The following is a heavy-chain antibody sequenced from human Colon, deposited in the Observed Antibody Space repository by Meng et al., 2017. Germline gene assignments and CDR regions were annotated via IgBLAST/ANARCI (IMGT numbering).Heavy chain of an antibody. CDR1: GGSVSSGGYY. J-gene: IGHJ4*02. Sequence: QVQLQESGPGLVKPSQPLSLTCTVSGGSVSSGGYYWSWIRQPPGKGLEWIGYMHYSGYTYYNPSLKSRVTISLDTSKNQVSLNLTSVTAAGTAMYYCARERLGASSFDYWGQGTLVTVSS. CDR2: MHYSGYT. V-gene: IGHV4-30-4*01. CDR3: ARERLGASSFDY. D-gene: IGHD1-26*01.